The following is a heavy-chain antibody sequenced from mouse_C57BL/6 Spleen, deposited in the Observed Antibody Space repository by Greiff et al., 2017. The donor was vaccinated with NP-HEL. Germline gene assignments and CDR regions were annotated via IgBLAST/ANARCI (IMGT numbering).Heavy chain of an antibody. V-gene: IGHV1-50*01. CDR3: ARLRGDGSRTGYYAMDY. Sequence: QVQLQQPGAELVKPGASVKLSCKASGYTFTSYWMQWVKQRPGQGFEWIGEIDPSDSYTNYNQKFKGKATLTVDTSSSTAYMQLSSLTSEDSAVYYCARLRGDGSRTGYYAMDYWGQGTSVTVSS. D-gene: IGHD1-1*01. CDR1: GYTFTSYW. J-gene: IGHJ4*01. CDR2: IDPSDSYT.